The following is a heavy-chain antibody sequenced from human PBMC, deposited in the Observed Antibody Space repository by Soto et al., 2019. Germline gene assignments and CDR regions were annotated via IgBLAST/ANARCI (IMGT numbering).Heavy chain of an antibody. D-gene: IGHD3-22*01. Sequence: SETLSLTCTVSGGSISSGGYYWSWIRQHPGKGLEWIGYIYYSGSTYYNPSLKSRVTISVDTSKNQFSLKLSSVTAADTAVYYCARGSLAFNYYDSSGHEYYYYYYGMDVWGQGTTVTVS. CDR1: GGSISSGGYY. V-gene: IGHV4-31*03. J-gene: IGHJ6*02. CDR3: ARGSLAFNYYDSSGHEYYYYYYGMDV. CDR2: IYYSGST.